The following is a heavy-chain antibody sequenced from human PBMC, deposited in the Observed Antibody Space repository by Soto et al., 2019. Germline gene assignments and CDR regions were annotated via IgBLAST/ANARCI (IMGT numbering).Heavy chain of an antibody. J-gene: IGHJ6*02. V-gene: IGHV1-2*04. D-gene: IGHD2-8*01. CDR3: ARGDSTDCSNGVCSFFYNHDMDV. Sequence: ASVKVSCKASGYSFTDYHIHWVRQAPGQGLERLGRINPKSGGTSTAQKFQGWVTMTTDTSISTASMELTRLTSDDTAIYYCARGDSTDCSNGVCSFFYNHDMDVWGQGTTVTVSS. CDR1: GYSFTDYH. CDR2: INPKSGGT.